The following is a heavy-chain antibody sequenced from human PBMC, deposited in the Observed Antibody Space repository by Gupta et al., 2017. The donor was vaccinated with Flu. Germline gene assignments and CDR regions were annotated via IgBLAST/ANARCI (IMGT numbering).Heavy chain of an antibody. CDR2: IYPGDSDT. CDR3: ARPLNDAFDI. V-gene: IGHV5-51*01. J-gene: IGHJ3*02. Sequence: GWVRQMPGKGLEWMGIIYPGDSDTRYSPSFQGQVTISADKSISTAYLQWSSLKASDTAMYYCARPLNDAFDIWGQGTMVTVSS.